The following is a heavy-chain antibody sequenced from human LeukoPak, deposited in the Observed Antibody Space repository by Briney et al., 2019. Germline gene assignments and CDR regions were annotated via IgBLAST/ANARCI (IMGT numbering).Heavy chain of an antibody. CDR2: IYYSGST. Sequence: PSETLSLTCTVSGGSISSSSYYWGWIRQPPGKGLEWIGSIYYSGSTNYNPSLKSRFTISLDTSKNQFSLKLTSVTAADTAVYYCARELYTGSDGAFDIWGQGTMVTVSS. CDR1: GGSISSSSYY. D-gene: IGHD1-26*01. CDR3: ARELYTGSDGAFDI. J-gene: IGHJ3*02. V-gene: IGHV4-39*07.